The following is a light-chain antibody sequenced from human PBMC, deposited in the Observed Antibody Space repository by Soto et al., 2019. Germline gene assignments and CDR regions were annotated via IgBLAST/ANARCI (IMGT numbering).Light chain of an antibody. J-gene: IGKJ5*01. Sequence: DIQMTQSPSSVSASVGDRVSITCRASQGISNWLAWYQQKPGRAPKLLIYKASTLKSGVPSRFSGSGSGTEFTLTISSLQPDDFATYYCQQANSFPITFGQGTRLEIK. CDR1: QGISNW. V-gene: IGKV1-12*01. CDR2: KAS. CDR3: QQANSFPIT.